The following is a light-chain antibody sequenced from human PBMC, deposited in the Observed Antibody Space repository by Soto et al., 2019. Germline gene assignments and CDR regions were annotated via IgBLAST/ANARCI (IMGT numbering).Light chain of an antibody. CDR1: QSGSSSY. CDR3: QQYGSSPWT. Sequence: EIVLTQSPGTPSLSPGESATLSCRASQSGSSSYLAWYQQKPGQAPRLLIYGASSRATGIPDRFSGGGSGTDFTLTISRLGPEDFAVYYCQQYGSSPWTFGQGTKVDIK. CDR2: GAS. V-gene: IGKV3-20*01. J-gene: IGKJ1*01.